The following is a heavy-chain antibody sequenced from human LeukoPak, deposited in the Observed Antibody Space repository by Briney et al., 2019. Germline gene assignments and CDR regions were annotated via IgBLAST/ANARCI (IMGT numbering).Heavy chain of an antibody. CDR1: AGSISIHY. J-gene: IGHJ4*02. D-gene: IGHD6-19*01. CDR3: ARQRAGNYFDY. CDR2: IYPSGSD. Sequence: PSETLSFTCTVSAGSISIHYWSWIRQPPGKGLEWIAYIYPSGSDNYNPSLKSRVTTSSDTSKNQFSLRRSCVTAADTAVYYCARQRAGNYFDYWGQGALVTVSS. V-gene: IGHV4-4*09.